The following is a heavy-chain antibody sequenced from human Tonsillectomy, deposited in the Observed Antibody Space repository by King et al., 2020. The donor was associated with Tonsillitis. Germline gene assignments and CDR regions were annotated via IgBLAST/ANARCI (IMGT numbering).Heavy chain of an antibody. D-gene: IGHD3-22*01. V-gene: IGHV3-9*01. Sequence: VQLVESGGGLVQPGRSLRLSCAASGFTFDDYAMHWVRQAPGKGLEWVSGISWNSGSIAYADSVKGRFTISRDNAKNSLYLQMNSLSAEDTALFYCAKVDDSSGYYLGAFDIWGQGTMVTVSS. CDR2: ISWNSGSI. J-gene: IGHJ3*02. CDR3: AKVDDSSGYYLGAFDI. CDR1: GFTFDDYA.